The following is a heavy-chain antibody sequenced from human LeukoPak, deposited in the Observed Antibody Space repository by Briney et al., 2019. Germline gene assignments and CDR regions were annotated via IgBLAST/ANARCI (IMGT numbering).Heavy chain of an antibody. Sequence: ASVKVSCKASGYTFTSYYMHWVRQAPGRGLEWMGIINPSGGSTSYAQKFQGRVTMTRDTSTSTVYMELSSLRSEDTAVYYCARASDSSGYYAPQHYFDYWGQGTLVTVSS. V-gene: IGHV1-46*03. CDR3: ARASDSSGYYAPQHYFDY. CDR1: GYTFTSYY. J-gene: IGHJ4*02. D-gene: IGHD3-22*01. CDR2: INPSGGST.